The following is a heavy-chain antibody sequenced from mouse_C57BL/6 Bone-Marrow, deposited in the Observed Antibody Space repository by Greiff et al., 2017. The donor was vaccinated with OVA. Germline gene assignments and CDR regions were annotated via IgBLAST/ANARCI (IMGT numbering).Heavy chain of an antibody. CDR2: IHPNSCST. CDR3: ARDSSGYVPFAY. Sequence: QVQLQQPGAELVKPGASVKLSCKASGYTFTSYWMHWVKQRPGQGLEWIGMIHPNSCSTNYNEKFKSKATLTVDKSSSTAYMQLSSLTSEDSAVYYCARDSSGYVPFAYWGQGTLVTVSA. CDR1: GYTFTSYW. J-gene: IGHJ3*01. D-gene: IGHD3-2*02. V-gene: IGHV1-64*01.